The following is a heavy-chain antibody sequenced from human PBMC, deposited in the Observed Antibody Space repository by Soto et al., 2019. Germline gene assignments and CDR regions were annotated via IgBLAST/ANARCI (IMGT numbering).Heavy chain of an antibody. V-gene: IGHV3-66*01. D-gene: IGHD2-15*01. Sequence: EGSLSLSCAASGFTVSSNYMSWVRQAPGKGLEWVSVIYSGGNTYYSDSVKGRFTISRDNSKNTLYLQMNSLRAEDTAVYYCAGYCNGGRCYPNWGQGTLVTVSS. CDR3: AGYCNGGRCYPN. CDR1: GFTVSSNY. CDR2: IYSGGNT. J-gene: IGHJ4*02.